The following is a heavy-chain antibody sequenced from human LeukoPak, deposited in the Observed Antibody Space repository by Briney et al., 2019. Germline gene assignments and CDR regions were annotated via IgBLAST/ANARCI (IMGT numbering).Heavy chain of an antibody. CDR1: GGSVSSYY. D-gene: IGHD3-10*01. CDR2: IYYSGST. J-gene: IGHJ4*02. CDR3: ARVVYYGSGSSISYYFDY. V-gene: IGHV4-59*02. Sequence: SETLSLTCTVSGGSVSSYYWSWIRQPPGKGLEWIGYIYYSGSTNYNPSLKSRVTISVDTSKNQFSLKLSSVTAADTAVYYCARVVYYGSGSSISYYFDYWGQGTLVTVSS.